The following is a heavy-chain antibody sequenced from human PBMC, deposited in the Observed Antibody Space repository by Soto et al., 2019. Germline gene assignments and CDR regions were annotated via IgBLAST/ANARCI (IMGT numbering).Heavy chain of an antibody. CDR3: ALRSMAVVPEY. Sequence: QVQLQESGPGLVKPSETLSLTCAVSGDSISSYYCMWIRQPPGKGLESIGYLYYGRSANYNPSLKSRVTLSVDTSTNQCSLTLSSMPAAGTAVYYCALRSMAVVPEYWGQGTLVTVSS. D-gene: IGHD3-22*01. J-gene: IGHJ4*02. V-gene: IGHV4-59*01. CDR2: LYYGRSA. CDR1: GDSISSYY.